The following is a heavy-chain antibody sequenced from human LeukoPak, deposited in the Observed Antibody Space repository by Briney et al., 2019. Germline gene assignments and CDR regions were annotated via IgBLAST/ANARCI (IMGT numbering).Heavy chain of an antibody. CDR1: GYSISSGYY. Sequence: PSETLSLTCAVSGYSISSGYYWGWIRPPPGKGLEWIGSIYHSGSTYYNPSLKSRVTISVDTSKNQFSLKLSSVTAADTAVYYCARDQFLYGDFDYWGQGTLVTVSS. V-gene: IGHV4-38-2*02. CDR3: ARDQFLYGDFDY. J-gene: IGHJ4*02. D-gene: IGHD4-17*01. CDR2: IYHSGST.